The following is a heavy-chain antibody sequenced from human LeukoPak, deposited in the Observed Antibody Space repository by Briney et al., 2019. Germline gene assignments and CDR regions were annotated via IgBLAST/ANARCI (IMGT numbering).Heavy chain of an antibody. J-gene: IGHJ4*02. Sequence: PSQTLSLTCTVSGGSISSGSYYWSWIRQPAGKGLEWIGRIYTSGSTNYNPSLKSRVTISVDTSKNQFSLKLSSVTAADTAVYYCASLCGGDCQTYFDYWGQGTLVTVSS. CDR3: ASLCGGDCQTYFDY. D-gene: IGHD2-21*01. CDR2: IYTSGST. V-gene: IGHV4-61*02. CDR1: GGSISSGSYY.